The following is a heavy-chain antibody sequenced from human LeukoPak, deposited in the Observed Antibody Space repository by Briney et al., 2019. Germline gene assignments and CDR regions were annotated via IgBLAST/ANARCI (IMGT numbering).Heavy chain of an antibody. CDR2: INPYSGGT. J-gene: IGHJ5*02. V-gene: IGHV1-2*02. Sequence: ASVKVSCKASGYIFTTYYMHWVRQAPGQGLEWMGWINPYSGGTNYAQKFQGRVTMTRDTSISTAYMELSRLISDDTAVYYCARDGLYSSSSDWFDPWGQGTLVTVSS. CDR1: GYIFTTYY. CDR3: ARDGLYSSSSDWFDP. D-gene: IGHD6-13*01.